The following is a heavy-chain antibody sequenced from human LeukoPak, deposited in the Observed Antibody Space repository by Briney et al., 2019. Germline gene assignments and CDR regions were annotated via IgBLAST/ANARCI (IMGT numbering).Heavy chain of an antibody. Sequence: GGSLRLSCAASGFTFDDYAMHWVRQAPGKGLEWVSGISWNSGSIGYADSVKGRFTISRDNAKNSLYLQMNSLRAEDTALYYCAKDRHYYGSGSYNFDYWGQGTLVTVSS. CDR1: GFTFDDYA. V-gene: IGHV3-9*01. CDR3: AKDRHYYGSGSYNFDY. D-gene: IGHD3-10*01. CDR2: ISWNSGSI. J-gene: IGHJ4*02.